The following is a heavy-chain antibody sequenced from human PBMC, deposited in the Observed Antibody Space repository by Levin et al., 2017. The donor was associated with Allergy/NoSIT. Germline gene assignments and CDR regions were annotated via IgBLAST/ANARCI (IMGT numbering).Heavy chain of an antibody. J-gene: IGHJ6*03. CDR3: AKGRLLSGTYYNSYFYYYMDV. CDR2: ISGSGDHT. Sequence: GGFLRLSCVASGFTFSSNAMSWVRQAPGKGLEWVSSISGSGDHTFESDSVKGRFIISRDNSKNTLSLQMNSLRASDTAVYYCAKGRLLSGTYYNSYFYYYMDVWGKGTAVTVSS. D-gene: IGHD3-10*01. V-gene: IGHV3-23*01. CDR1: GFTFSSNA.